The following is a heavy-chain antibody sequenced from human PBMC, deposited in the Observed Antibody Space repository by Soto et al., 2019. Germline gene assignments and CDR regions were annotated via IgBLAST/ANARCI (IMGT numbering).Heavy chain of an antibody. D-gene: IGHD5-12*01. J-gene: IGHJ6*03. CDR1: GFTFSDYY. CDR3: ASPGGSSGYRYYYYYMDV. Sequence: QVQLVESGGGLVKPGGSLRLSCEASGFTFSDYYMSWIRKAPGKGLEWVTYISSSGSTIYYAETVKGRFNISRDNAKNSLYLQMNSLRAEDTAVYYCASPGGSSGYRYYYYYMDVWGKGTTVTVSS. V-gene: IGHV3-11*01. CDR2: ISSSGSTI.